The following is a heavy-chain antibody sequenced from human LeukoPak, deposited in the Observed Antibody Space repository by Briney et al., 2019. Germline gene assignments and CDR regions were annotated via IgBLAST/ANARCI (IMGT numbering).Heavy chain of an antibody. D-gene: IGHD6-19*01. J-gene: IGHJ3*02. V-gene: IGHV1-18*01. CDR3: ARSLGYRDSSGWLTDAFDI. CDR1: GYTFTSYG. CDR2: ISAYNGNT. Sequence: ASVKVSCKASGYTFTSYGISWVRQAPGQGLEWMGWISAYNGNTNYAQKLQGRVTMTTDTSTSTAYMELSSLRSEDTAVYYCARSLGYRDSSGWLTDAFDIWGQGTMVTVSS.